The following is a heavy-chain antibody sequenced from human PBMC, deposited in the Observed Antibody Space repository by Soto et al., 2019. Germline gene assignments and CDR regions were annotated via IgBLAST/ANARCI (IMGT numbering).Heavy chain of an antibody. V-gene: IGHV3-48*02. J-gene: IGHJ4*02. Sequence: EVQLVESGGGLVQLGDSLRLSCAASGFTFSAYTMDWVRQAPGRGLEWIAYISGDGSTTFYADSVKGRFTISRDKAKKSLYLQMNSLRDDDTAVYYCARDRFYYDSSGYYFGYYFDYWGRGTLVTVSS. D-gene: IGHD3-22*01. CDR3: ARDRFYYDSSGYYFGYYFDY. CDR2: ISGDGSTT. CDR1: GFTFSAYT.